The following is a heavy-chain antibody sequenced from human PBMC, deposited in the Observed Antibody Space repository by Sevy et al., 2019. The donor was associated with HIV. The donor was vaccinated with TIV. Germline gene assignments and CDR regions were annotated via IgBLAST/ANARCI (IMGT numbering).Heavy chain of an antibody. CDR1: GFTFGSYG. D-gene: IGHD3-9*01. V-gene: IGHV3-23*01. J-gene: IGHJ3*01. CDR2: ISSAGVKV. Sequence: GGSLRLSCAGSGFTFGSYGMNWVRQAPGKGLEWVSSISSAGVKVSYIDSVKGRFTISRDNSKNTLHLQMNSLRADDMAVYYCAKVRSSIRFFDWLLSSGTFDLWGQGTMVTVSS. CDR3: AKVRSSIRFFDWLLSSGTFDL.